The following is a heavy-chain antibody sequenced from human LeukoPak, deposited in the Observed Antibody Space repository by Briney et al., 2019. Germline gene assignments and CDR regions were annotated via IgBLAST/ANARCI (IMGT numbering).Heavy chain of an antibody. CDR3: ANPRDSSTWYTFDY. V-gene: IGHV3-23*01. CDR2: ISSSGGST. Sequence: GGSLRLSCAPSGFTFSSYAMNWVRQAPGKGLKWVSGISSSGGSTSYADSVKGRFTISRDNSKNTLYLQMNSLRAEDTAVYYCANPRDSSTWYTFDYWGQGTLVTVSS. CDR1: GFTFSSYA. D-gene: IGHD6-13*01. J-gene: IGHJ4*02.